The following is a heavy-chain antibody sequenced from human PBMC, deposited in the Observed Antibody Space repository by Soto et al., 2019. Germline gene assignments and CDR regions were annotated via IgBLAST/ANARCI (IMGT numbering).Heavy chain of an antibody. J-gene: IGHJ3*01. Sequence: QVQLVESGGGVVQPGRSLRLSCAASGVTFSRDGMHWVRQAPGKGLEWVAVIWYDGSDKYYADSVKGRFTISRDNSKNTLYLQMNSLRAEDTAVYYCAREKDDAFDLWGQGTMVIVSS. CDR3: AREKDDAFDL. V-gene: IGHV3-33*01. CDR2: IWYDGSDK. CDR1: GVTFSRDG.